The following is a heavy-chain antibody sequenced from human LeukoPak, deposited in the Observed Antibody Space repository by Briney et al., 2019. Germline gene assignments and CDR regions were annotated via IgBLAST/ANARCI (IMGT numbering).Heavy chain of an antibody. J-gene: IGHJ4*02. Sequence: GGSLRLSCEASGLTFNTHGMHWVRQAPGKGLEWVAFIRYDGSNKYYADSGKGRFTISRGNSKNTLYLQMSSLRAEDTAVYYCANGRRGDSSGYYSDYWGQGTLVTVSS. D-gene: IGHD3-22*01. V-gene: IGHV3-30*02. CDR1: GLTFNTHG. CDR3: ANGRRGDSSGYYSDY. CDR2: IRYDGSNK.